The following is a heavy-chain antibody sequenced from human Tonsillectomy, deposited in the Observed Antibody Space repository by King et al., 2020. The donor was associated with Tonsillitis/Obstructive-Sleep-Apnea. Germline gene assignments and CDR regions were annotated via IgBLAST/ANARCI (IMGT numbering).Heavy chain of an antibody. CDR3: TTDHDSVYGVDV. CDR1: GFTFSTAW. V-gene: IGHV3-15*07. J-gene: IGHJ6*02. CDR2: IKSKTDGGTT. D-gene: IGHD5/OR15-5a*01. Sequence: VQLVESGGGVVTPGGPLRLSCAASGFTFSTAWMNWVRQAPGKGLEWVGRIKSKTDGGTTDYAAPVRDRFSISRDDLRRTLYLQMSSLQTEDTAVYYCTTDHDSVYGVDVWGQGTTVAVSS.